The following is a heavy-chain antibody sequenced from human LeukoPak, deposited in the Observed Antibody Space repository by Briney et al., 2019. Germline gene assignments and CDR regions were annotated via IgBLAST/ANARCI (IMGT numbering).Heavy chain of an antibody. V-gene: IGHV3-30*02. D-gene: IGHD4-11*01. CDR1: GFTFRSYG. CDR2: IRYDGSNK. Sequence: PGGPLRLSCAASGFTFRSYGMHWVRQAPGKGLEWVAFIRYDGSNKYYADSVKGRFTISRDNSKNTLFLQMNSLRAEDTAVYYCAADYSNYYAFDYWGQGTLVTVSS. J-gene: IGHJ4*02. CDR3: AADYSNYYAFDY.